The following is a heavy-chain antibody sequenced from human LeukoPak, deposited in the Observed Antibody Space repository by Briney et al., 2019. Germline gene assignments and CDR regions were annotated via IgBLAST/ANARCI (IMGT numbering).Heavy chain of an antibody. J-gene: IGHJ5*02. Sequence: SETLSLTCAVYGESFDGFYWNWIRQPPGKGLEWIGEINYSGMSDYNPALKSRVAISADSSKRQFSLDLTSVTAADTAVYYCAVRLATSRLATAPTWFDPWGQGTLVSVSS. V-gene: IGHV4-34*01. CDR3: AVRLATSRLATAPTWFDP. CDR1: GESFDGFY. D-gene: IGHD3-9*01. CDR2: INYSGMS.